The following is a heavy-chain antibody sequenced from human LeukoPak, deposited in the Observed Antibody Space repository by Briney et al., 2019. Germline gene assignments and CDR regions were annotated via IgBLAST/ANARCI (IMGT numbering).Heavy chain of an antibody. D-gene: IGHD2-21*02. CDR2: TYYSGST. CDR1: GVTISTYY. V-gene: IGHV4-59*01. CDR3: AREGGSYCGGGCYSYYFDY. Sequence: PSETLSLTCTVSGVTISTYYWSWLPQPPGKELEWIGNTYYSGSTNYNPSLKSRVTISVDTSKNQFSLKLSSVTAADTAVYYCAREGGSYCGGGCYSYYFDYWGQGTLVTVSS. J-gene: IGHJ4*02.